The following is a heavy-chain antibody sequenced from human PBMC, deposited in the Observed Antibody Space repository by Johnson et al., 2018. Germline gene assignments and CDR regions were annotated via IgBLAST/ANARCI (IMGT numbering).Heavy chain of an antibody. J-gene: IGHJ6*02. V-gene: IGHV3-23*04. CDR1: GFTFSRCL. CDR3: GKGIARRRGDYYYYGMDV. D-gene: IGHD6-6*01. CDR2: LSGRGGRT. Sequence: VQLVQSGGGVVQPGRSLRLSCAASGFTFSRCLISWVRQAPGKGLEWVSALSGRGGRTYYGDSVKGRFTISRDTSKNTLKLQMKRLVAEGTAVYYCGKGIARRRGDYYYYGMDVWGQGTTGTVS.